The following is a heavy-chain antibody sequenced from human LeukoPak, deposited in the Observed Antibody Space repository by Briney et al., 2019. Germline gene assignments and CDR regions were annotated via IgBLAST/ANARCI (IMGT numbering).Heavy chain of an antibody. Sequence: GGSLRLSCAASGFTFSSYGMHWVRQAPGKGLEWVAFVRYDGGNKQFADSVKGRFTMSRDNSKKTLFLLMNSLTTEDTAVYYCAKDVAPSNYYYMDVWGKGTTVTVSS. CDR2: VRYDGGNK. V-gene: IGHV3-30*02. CDR1: GFTFSSYG. J-gene: IGHJ6*03. CDR3: AKDVAPSNYYYMDV.